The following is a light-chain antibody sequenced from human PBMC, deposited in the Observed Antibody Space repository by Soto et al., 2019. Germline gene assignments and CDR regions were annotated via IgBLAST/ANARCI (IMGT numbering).Light chain of an antibody. CDR1: SSDVGRYNF. V-gene: IGLV2-11*01. Sequence: QSVLTQPRSVSGSPGQSVTLSCTGTSSDVGRYNFVSWYQQHPDKAPALIIYDVTRRPSGVPDRFPGSKSGNTASLTISGLQAEDETDYYCCSYAGSTPVFGTGTKVTVL. CDR3: CSYAGSTPV. CDR2: DVT. J-gene: IGLJ1*01.